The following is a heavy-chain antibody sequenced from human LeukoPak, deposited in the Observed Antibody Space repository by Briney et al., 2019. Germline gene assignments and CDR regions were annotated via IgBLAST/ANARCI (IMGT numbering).Heavy chain of an antibody. CDR1: GYTFIDYW. CDR3: ARHGRTSHGTDY. Sequence: GESLKISCKVSGYTFIDYWIGWVRQMPGKGLESMGIIYPADSDTRYGPSFQGQVTISADKSINTAYLQWNSLKASDSAIYYCARHGRTSHGTDYWGPGTLVTVSS. J-gene: IGHJ4*02. V-gene: IGHV5-51*01. D-gene: IGHD1-1*01. CDR2: IYPADSDT.